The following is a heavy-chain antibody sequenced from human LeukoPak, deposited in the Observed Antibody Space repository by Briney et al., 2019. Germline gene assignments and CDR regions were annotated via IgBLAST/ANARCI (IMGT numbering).Heavy chain of an antibody. V-gene: IGHV1-18*01. CDR1: GYTFSNYG. Sequence: SVKLSCKASGYTFSNYGISWVRQGPGQGLERMGWVNAKDSVLNYPQKFEGRLTLSTDTGTATAYMELRSLRSDDTAVYYCARDIGVNRFDYWGQGTLITVSS. CDR3: ARDIGVNRFDY. J-gene: IGHJ4*02. D-gene: IGHD1-26*01. CDR2: VNAKDSVL.